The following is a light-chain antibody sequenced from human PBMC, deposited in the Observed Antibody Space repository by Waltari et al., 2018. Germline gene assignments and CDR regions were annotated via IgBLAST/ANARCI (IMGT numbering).Light chain of an antibody. Sequence: QSALTQPPSASGSPGQSVTISCTGTSSDVVGYKYVSWYQFHPGKAPKLLIYEVFKRPTRVPDRFSGSKAGNTASLIVSGLQAEDEAEYYCSSYAGNNFVVFGGGTQLTVL. V-gene: IGLV2-8*01. CDR2: EVF. CDR3: SSYAGNNFVV. J-gene: IGLJ2*01. CDR1: SSDVVGYKY.